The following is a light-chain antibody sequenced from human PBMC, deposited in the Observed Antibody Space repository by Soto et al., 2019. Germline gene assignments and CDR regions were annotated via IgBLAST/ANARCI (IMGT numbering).Light chain of an antibody. Sequence: HSVLTQPPSVSGAPGQRGTFSCTGSSSNIGAGYDVHWYQQLPGTAPKLLIYGNTNRPSGVPDRCSGSKSGTSASLAITGLQAEDEADYYCQSYDSSLSGSVFGGGTKLTVL. J-gene: IGLJ2*01. CDR2: GNT. V-gene: IGLV1-40*01. CDR3: QSYDSSLSGSV. CDR1: SSNIGAGYD.